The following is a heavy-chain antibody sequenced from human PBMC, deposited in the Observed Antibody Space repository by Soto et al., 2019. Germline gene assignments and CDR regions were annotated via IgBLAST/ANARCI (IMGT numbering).Heavy chain of an antibody. CDR2: IYNNGDT. D-gene: IGHD3-16*02. Sequence: QLRLEESGSRLVKTSQTVSLTCAVSGGSLSRGTDSWSWIRQPPGKALEWIGLIYNNGDTYYNPSLKSRVTISVDRSKNQFSLKLSSVTAADTAVYYCARDYRTSAGRHFDYWGQGILVTVSS. CDR3: ARDYRTSAGRHFDY. J-gene: IGHJ4*02. CDR1: GGSLSRGTDS. V-gene: IGHV4-30-2*01.